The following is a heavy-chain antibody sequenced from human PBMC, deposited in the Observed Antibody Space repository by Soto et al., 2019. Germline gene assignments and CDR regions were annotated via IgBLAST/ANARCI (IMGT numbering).Heavy chain of an antibody. D-gene: IGHD5-18*01. J-gene: IGHJ6*02. V-gene: IGHV4-39*01. CDR3: ARQARGYSYGSDGMDV. CDR2: IYYSGST. Sequence: SGTLSLTCTVSGGSISSSSYYWGWIRQPPGKGLEWIGSIYYSGSTYYNPSLKSRVTISVDTSKNQFSLKVSSVTAADTAVYYCARQARGYSYGSDGMDVWGQGTTVTVSS. CDR1: GGSISSSSYY.